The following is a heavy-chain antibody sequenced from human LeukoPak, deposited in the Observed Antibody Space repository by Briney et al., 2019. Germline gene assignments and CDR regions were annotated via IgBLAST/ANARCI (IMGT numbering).Heavy chain of an antibody. D-gene: IGHD4-17*01. J-gene: IGHJ4*02. CDR2: ISSSSSYI. CDR1: GFTFSSYS. V-gene: IGHV3-21*01. CDR3: ARDSRSVTTRY. Sequence: PGGSLRLSCATSGFTFSSYSMNWVRQAPGKGLEWVSSISSSSSYIYYADSVKGRFTVSRDNAKNSLYLQMNSLRAEDTAVYYCARDSRSVTTRYWGQGTLVTVSS.